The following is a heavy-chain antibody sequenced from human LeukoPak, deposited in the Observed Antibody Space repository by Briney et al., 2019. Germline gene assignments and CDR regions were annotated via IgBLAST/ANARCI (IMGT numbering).Heavy chain of an antibody. CDR3: ARAPQPTSYGDYGKRYFDL. Sequence: SETLSLTCTVSGGSVSSGSSYWTWIRQPPGKGLEWIGYIYYSGSTNSNPSLKSRVTISVDTSKNQFSLKLTSVTAADTAVYYCARAPQPTSYGDYGKRYFDLWGRGTLVTVSS. CDR2: IYYSGST. CDR1: GGSVSSGSSY. J-gene: IGHJ2*01. D-gene: IGHD4-17*01. V-gene: IGHV4-61*01.